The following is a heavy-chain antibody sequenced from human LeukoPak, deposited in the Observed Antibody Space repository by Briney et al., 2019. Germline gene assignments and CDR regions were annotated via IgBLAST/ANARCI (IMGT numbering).Heavy chain of an antibody. CDR2: IKSDGSST. CDR3: ARGGRYAYFLDY. J-gene: IGHJ4*02. V-gene: IGHV3-74*01. Sequence: GGSLRLSCAASGFIFSDYWMHWVRQGPGKGLVWVSRIKSDGSSTSYAESVKGRFTISRDNAKNTVYVHMNSLRDEDAAVYYCARGGRYAYFLDYWGQGTLVTVSS. D-gene: IGHD3-16*01. CDR1: GFIFSDYW.